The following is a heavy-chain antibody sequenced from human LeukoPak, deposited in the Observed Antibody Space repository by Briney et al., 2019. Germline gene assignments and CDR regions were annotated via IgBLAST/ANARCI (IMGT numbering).Heavy chain of an antibody. D-gene: IGHD2-2*01. Sequence: GASVKVSCKASGYTFTGYYMHWVRQAPGKGLEYVSAISSNGGSTSYANSVKGRFTISRDNSKNTLYLQMGSLRAEDMAVYYCARSSIVVVSILDYWGQGTLVTVSS. CDR3: ARSSIVVVSILDY. V-gene: IGHV3-64*01. CDR2: ISSNGGST. J-gene: IGHJ4*02. CDR1: GYTFTGYY.